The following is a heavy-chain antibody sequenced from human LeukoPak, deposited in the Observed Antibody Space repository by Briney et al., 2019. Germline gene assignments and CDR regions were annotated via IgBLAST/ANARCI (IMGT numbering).Heavy chain of an antibody. J-gene: IGHJ4*02. CDR3: ARDAGTWGYGYDFDY. D-gene: IGHD7-27*01. CDR2: ISFDGNNI. CDR1: GFTFRSYG. Sequence: GGSLRLSCAASGFTFRSYGMHWVRQAPGKGLEWVAVISFDGNNIYYADSVKGRFTISRDNSKNMLYLQMNSLRAEDTAVYFCARDAGTWGYGYDFDYWGQGTLVTVSS. V-gene: IGHV3-30*03.